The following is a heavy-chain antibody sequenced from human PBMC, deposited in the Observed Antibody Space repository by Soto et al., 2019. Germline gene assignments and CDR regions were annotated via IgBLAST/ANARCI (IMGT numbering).Heavy chain of an antibody. D-gene: IGHD5-12*01. CDR3: ASVRYSGYDSSFYFDY. Sequence: LSLTCAVSGGSISSGGYSWSWIRQPPGKGLEWIGYVYHSGSTYYNPSLKSRVTISVDRSKNQFSLKLSSVTAADTAVYYCASVRYSGYDSSFYFDYWGQGTLVTVSS. CDR2: VYHSGST. J-gene: IGHJ4*02. V-gene: IGHV4-30-2*01. CDR1: GGSISSGGYS.